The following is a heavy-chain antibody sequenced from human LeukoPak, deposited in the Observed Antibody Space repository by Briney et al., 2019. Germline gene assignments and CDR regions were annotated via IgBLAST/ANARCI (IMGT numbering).Heavy chain of an antibody. J-gene: IGHJ4*02. Sequence: SXXXXXXXXXXXXXSNYMSWVRQXPGXGLEWVSVIYSGGSTYYADSVKGRFTISRDNSKNTLYLQMNSLRAEDTAVYYCASSSWSQGFDYWGQGTLVTVSS. CDR2: IYSGGST. V-gene: IGHV3-53*01. CDR3: ASSSWSQGFDY. D-gene: IGHD6-13*01. CDR1: XXXXXSNY.